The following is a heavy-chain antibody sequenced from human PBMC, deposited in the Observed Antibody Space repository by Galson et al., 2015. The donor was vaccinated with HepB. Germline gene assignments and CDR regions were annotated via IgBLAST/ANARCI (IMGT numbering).Heavy chain of an antibody. V-gene: IGHV3-53*01. CDR2: TYSGGST. D-gene: IGHD3-10*01. J-gene: IGHJ2*01. CDR3: TRDEGSYYGDLYFDL. Sequence: SLRLSCAASGFTVSSYYMSWVRQAPGKGLEWVSVTYSGGSTYYADSVKGRFTISRDNSKNTLYLQMNSLRAEDTAVYHCTRDEGSYYGDLYFDLWGRGTLVTVSS. CDR1: GFTVSSYY.